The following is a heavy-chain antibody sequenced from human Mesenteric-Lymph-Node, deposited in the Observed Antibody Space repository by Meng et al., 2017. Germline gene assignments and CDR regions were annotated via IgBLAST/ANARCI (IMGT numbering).Heavy chain of an antibody. CDR2: INHSGST. CDR3: ARDPLTL. Sequence: QVQLQESGPGLVKPSETLSLTCAVYGGSFSGYYWSWIRQPPGKGLEWIGEINHSGSTNYNPSLKSRVTISVDTSKNQFSLKLSSVTAADTAVYYCARDPLTLWGQGTLVTVSS. CDR1: GGSFSGYY. V-gene: IGHV4-34*01. J-gene: IGHJ4*02.